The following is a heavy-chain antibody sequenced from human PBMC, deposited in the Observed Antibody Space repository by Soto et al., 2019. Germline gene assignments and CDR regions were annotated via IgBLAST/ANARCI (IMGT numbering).Heavy chain of an antibody. CDR2: IYYSGST. J-gene: IGHJ6*03. V-gene: IGHV4-31*03. D-gene: IGHD5-12*01. CDR1: GGSISSGGYY. CDR3: ARDRVRSGYDSYYYYYMDV. Sequence: SETLSLTCTVSGGSISSGGYYWSWIRQHPGKGLEWIGYIYYSGSTYYNPSLKSRVTISVDTSKNQFSLKLSSVTAADTAVYYCARDRVRSGYDSYYYYYMDVWGKGTTVTVSS.